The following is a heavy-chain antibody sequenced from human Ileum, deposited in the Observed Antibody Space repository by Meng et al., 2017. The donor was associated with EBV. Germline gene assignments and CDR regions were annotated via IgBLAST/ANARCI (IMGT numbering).Heavy chain of an antibody. CDR2: IYWDDDK. J-gene: IGHJ4*02. V-gene: IGHV2-5*02. Sequence: QLPLKESVLLQSKPTQTLTLSCTFSGFSVSTSGVGVGWIRQPPGKALEWLAPIYWDDDKRYSPSLKSRLTITKDTSKNQVVLTMTNMVPVNTATYYCAHRPSMVRGVMYFDYWGQGTLVTVSS. CDR3: AHRPSMVRGVMYFDY. D-gene: IGHD3-10*01. CDR1: GFSVSTSGVG.